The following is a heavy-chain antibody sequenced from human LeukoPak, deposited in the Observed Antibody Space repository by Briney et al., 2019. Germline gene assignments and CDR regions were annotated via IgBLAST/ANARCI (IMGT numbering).Heavy chain of an antibody. CDR1: GYTFTGYY. CDR3: ARPVRVAAAGEDFDY. J-gene: IGHJ4*02. D-gene: IGHD6-13*01. Sequence: RASVKVSCKASGYTFTGYYMHWVRQAPGQGLEWMGRINPNSGGTNYAQKFQGRVTMTRDTSISTAYMELSRLRSDDTAVYYCARPVRVAAAGEDFDYWGQGTLVTVSS. V-gene: IGHV1-2*06. CDR2: INPNSGGT.